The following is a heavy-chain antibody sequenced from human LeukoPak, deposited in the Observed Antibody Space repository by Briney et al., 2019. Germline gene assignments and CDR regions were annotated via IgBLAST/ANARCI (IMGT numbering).Heavy chain of an antibody. CDR1: GFTFSSYA. CDR2: ISGSGSST. J-gene: IGHJ4*02. V-gene: IGHV3-23*01. D-gene: IGHD2-21*02. CDR3: AKYRGPPVGVTGFDY. Sequence: GGSLRLSCAASGFTFSSYAMNWVRQAPGQGLEWVSNISGSGSSTYNADSVKGRFTISRDNSKNTLYLQMNSLRAGDTAVYYCAKYRGPPVGVTGFDYWGQGTLVTVSS.